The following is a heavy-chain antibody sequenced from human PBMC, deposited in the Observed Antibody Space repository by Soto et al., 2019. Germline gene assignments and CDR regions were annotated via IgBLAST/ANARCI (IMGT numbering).Heavy chain of an antibody. J-gene: IGHJ6*04. D-gene: IGHD2-2*01. CDR2: ISYDGSNK. CDR1: GFTFSSYG. V-gene: IGHV3-30*18. CDR3: AKDRRVGYCISTSCYAADV. Sequence: QVQLVESGGGVVQPGKSLRLSCAASGFTFSSYGMHWVRRAQGKGLEWVAVISYDGSNKYYADSVKGRFTISRDNSKNTLFLQMNSLRAEDSAVYYCAKDRRVGYCISTSCYAADVWGTGTTVTVSS.